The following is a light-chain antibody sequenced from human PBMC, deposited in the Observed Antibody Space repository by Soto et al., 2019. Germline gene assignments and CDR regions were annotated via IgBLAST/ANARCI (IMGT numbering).Light chain of an antibody. CDR1: QRVSSKS. V-gene: IGKV3-20*01. J-gene: IGKJ1*01. CDR3: QQYDSSPRT. CDR2: GAS. Sequence: ELVMTQSPATLSVSPGERATLSCRTSQRVSSKSLAWYQQKPGQAPWLLISGASSRAADIPDRFSGSGSGTDFTLTINRLEPEDFAVYYCQQYDSSPRTFGQGTKVDIK.